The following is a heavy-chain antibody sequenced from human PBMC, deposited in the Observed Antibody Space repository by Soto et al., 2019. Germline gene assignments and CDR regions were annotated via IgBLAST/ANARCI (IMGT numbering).Heavy chain of an antibody. J-gene: IGHJ5*02. Sequence: ASVKVSCKASGYIFSDHYMHWVRQAPGQGLEWMGWINPKNGATKYAQRFQGRVTVTRDTSINTAYMDLSRLRSDDTAVYYCARQSGGSGWYSWFDPWGQGTLVTVSS. D-gene: IGHD6-19*01. V-gene: IGHV1-2*02. CDR1: GYIFSDHY. CDR2: INPKNGAT. CDR3: ARQSGGSGWYSWFDP.